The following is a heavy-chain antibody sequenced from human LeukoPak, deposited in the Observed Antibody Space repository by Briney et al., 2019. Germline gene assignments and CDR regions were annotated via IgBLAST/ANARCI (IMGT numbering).Heavy chain of an antibody. Sequence: PSETLSLTCTVSGGSISSSSYYWGWIRQPPGKGLEWIGSIYYSGSTYYNPSLKSRVTISVDTSKNQFSLKLSSVTAADTAVYYCARHGGDYYYDSSGLPRDDAFDIWGQGTMVTVSS. D-gene: IGHD3-22*01. CDR3: ARHGGDYYYDSSGLPRDDAFDI. V-gene: IGHV4-39*01. CDR2: IYYSGST. J-gene: IGHJ3*02. CDR1: GGSISSSSYY.